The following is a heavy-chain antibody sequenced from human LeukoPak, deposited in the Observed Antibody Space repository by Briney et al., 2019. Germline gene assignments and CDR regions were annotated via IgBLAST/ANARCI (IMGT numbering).Heavy chain of an antibody. D-gene: IGHD3-22*01. V-gene: IGHV1-3*01. CDR3: ARVKGYYDSSGYLNYYYYGMDV. CDR2: INAGNGNT. Sequence: ASVKVSCKASGYTFTSYAMHWVRQAPGQRLEWMGWINAGNGNTKYSQKFQGRVTIIRDTSASTAYMELSSLRSEDTAVYYCARVKGYYDSSGYLNYYYYGMDVWGQGTTVTVSS. J-gene: IGHJ6*02. CDR1: GYTFTSYA.